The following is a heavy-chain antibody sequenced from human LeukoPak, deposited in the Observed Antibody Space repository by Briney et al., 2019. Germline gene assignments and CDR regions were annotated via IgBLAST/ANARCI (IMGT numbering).Heavy chain of an antibody. CDR2: INWNGGST. D-gene: IGHD6-13*01. Sequence: GGSLRLSCAASGFTFSSYWMHWVRQAPGKGLEWVSGINWNGGSTGYADSVKGRFTISRDNAKNSLYLQMNSLRAEDTALYYCARGRAAAGSYYFDYWGQGTLVTVSS. CDR3: ARGRAAAGSYYFDY. V-gene: IGHV3-20*04. CDR1: GFTFSSYW. J-gene: IGHJ4*02.